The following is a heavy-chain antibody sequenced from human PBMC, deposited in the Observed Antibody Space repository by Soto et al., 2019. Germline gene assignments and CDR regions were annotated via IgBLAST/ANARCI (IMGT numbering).Heavy chain of an antibody. J-gene: IGHJ4*02. V-gene: IGHV3-48*02. Sequence: EVQLVESGGGLVQPGGSLRLSCAASGFTFSDYNMIWVRQAPGKGLEWVSYIDIFSATIYYADSVKGRFTISRDSAKNSLYLQMNSLRDEDTAVYYCARDGVAEIDYWGQGTLVTVSS. CDR3: ARDGVAEIDY. CDR2: IDIFSATI. D-gene: IGHD2-15*01. CDR1: GFTFSDYN.